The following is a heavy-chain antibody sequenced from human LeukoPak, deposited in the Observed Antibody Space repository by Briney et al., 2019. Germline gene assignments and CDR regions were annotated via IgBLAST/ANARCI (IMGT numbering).Heavy chain of an antibody. J-gene: IGHJ4*02. CDR2: IYYTGST. CDR3: ARASGGIDH. Sequence: SETLSLTCTVSGGSISSYYWSWIRQPPGKGLEWIGYIYYTGSTNYNPSLKSRVTISLDPSKKQFSLELSSVTAADTAVYYCARASGGIDHWGQGTLVTVSS. V-gene: IGHV4-59*01. CDR1: GGSISSYY. D-gene: IGHD3-16*01.